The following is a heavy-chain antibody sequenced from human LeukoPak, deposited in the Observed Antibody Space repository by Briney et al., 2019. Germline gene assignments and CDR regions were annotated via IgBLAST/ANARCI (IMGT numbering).Heavy chain of an antibody. J-gene: IGHJ4*02. CDR3: ARAGSGWSPAPLTYFDY. V-gene: IGHV3-48*03. D-gene: IGHD6-19*01. CDR2: ISSSGSTI. CDR1: GFTFSSYE. Sequence: PGGSLRLSCAASGFTFSSYEMNWVRQAPGKGLEWVSYISSSGSTIYYADSAKGRFTISRDNAKNSLYLQMNSLRAEDTAVYYCARAGSGWSPAPLTYFDYWGQGTLVTVSS.